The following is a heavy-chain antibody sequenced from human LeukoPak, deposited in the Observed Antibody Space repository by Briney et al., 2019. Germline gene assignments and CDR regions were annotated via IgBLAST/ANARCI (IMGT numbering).Heavy chain of an antibody. CDR1: GFTFSSYA. D-gene: IGHD6-13*01. CDR2: ISGSGGST. Sequence: PGGSLRLSCAASGFTFSSYAMSWVRQAPGKGLEWVSAISGSGGSTYYADSVKGRFTISRDNSKNTLYLQMNSLRAEDTAVYYCAKWYSGYYSSSWYLGGDYWGQGTLVTVSS. CDR3: AKWYSGYYSSSWYLGGDY. V-gene: IGHV3-23*01. J-gene: IGHJ4*02.